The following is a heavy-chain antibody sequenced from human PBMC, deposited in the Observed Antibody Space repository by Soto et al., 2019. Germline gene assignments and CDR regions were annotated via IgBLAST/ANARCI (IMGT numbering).Heavy chain of an antibody. Sequence: PGGSLRLSCAASGFTFSSYGMHWVRQAPGKGLEWVAVISYDGSNKYYADSVKGRFTISRDNSENTLYLQMNSLRAEDTAVYYCAKENDYVWGSYHPLLDWGQGTLVTVSS. CDR2: ISYDGSNK. V-gene: IGHV3-30*18. J-gene: IGHJ4*02. CDR3: AKENDYVWGSYHPLLD. D-gene: IGHD3-16*01. CDR1: GFTFSSYG.